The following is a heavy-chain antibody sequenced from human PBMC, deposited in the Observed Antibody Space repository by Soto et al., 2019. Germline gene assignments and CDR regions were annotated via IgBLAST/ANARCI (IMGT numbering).Heavy chain of an antibody. J-gene: IGHJ4*02. V-gene: IGHV4-39*01. D-gene: IGHD3-22*01. CDR3: ARHLYYYDSSGYYPDY. CDR1: GGSISSSSYY. CDR2: IYYSGST. Sequence: PSGTLSLTCTVSGGSISSSSYYWGWIRQPPGKGLEWIGSIYYSGSTYYNPSLKSRVTISVDTSKNQFSLKLSSVTAADTAVYYCARHLYYYDSSGYYPDYWGQGTLVTVSS.